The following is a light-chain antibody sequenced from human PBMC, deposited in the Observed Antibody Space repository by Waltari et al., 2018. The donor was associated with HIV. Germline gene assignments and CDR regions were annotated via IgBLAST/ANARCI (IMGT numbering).Light chain of an antibody. V-gene: IGLV2-23*02. CDR1: SSAVGNYNV. Sequence: QSALPPPAPASASPGQPITISRTGTSSAVGNYNVLSWYRQFPDKAPQLLIFEVNKRPSGVSNRFSGSKSGNSASLTIAGLLADDEADYYCCSYAGGNSYVFGTGTKVTVL. J-gene: IGLJ1*01. CDR2: EVN. CDR3: CSYAGGNSYV.